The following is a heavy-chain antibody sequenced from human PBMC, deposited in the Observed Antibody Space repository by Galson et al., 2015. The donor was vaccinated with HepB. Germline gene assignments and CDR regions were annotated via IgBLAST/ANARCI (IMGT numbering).Heavy chain of an antibody. V-gene: IGHV4-39*01. J-gene: IGHJ5*02. D-gene: IGHD6-6*01. CDR2: MYYSGST. CDR3: ARRSSSSWGWFDP. CDR1: GGSISSSSYY. Sequence: SETLSLTCTVSGGSISSSSYYWGWIRQPPGKGLEWIGSMYYSGSTYYNPSLKSRVTISVDTSKNQFSLKLSSVTAADTAVYYCARRSSSSWGWFDPWGQGTLVTVSS.